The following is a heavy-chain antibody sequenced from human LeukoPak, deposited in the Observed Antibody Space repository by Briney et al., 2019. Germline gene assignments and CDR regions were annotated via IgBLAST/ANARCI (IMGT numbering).Heavy chain of an antibody. CDR3: ARTASGSYSWIDAFDI. CDR2: IYYSGST. D-gene: IGHD1-26*01. Sequence: PSETLSLTCTVSGGSISSYHWSWIRQPPGKGLEWIGYIYYSGSTNYNPSLKSRVTISVDTSKNQFSLKLSSVTAADTAVYYCARTASGSYSWIDAFDIWGQGTMVTVSS. J-gene: IGHJ3*02. V-gene: IGHV4-59*01. CDR1: GGSISSYH.